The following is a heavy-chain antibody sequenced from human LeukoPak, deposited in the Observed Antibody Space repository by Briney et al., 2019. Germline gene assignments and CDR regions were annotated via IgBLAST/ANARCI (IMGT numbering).Heavy chain of an antibody. CDR1: GGTFSNFA. V-gene: IGHV1-69*05. Sequence: ASVKVSCKASGGTFSNFAISWVRQAPGQGLEWLGGIIPIFGTAKYAQKVQGRVAMSTDESKSTAYMELSSLRSEDSAIYYCARQGGITVFGVAQPGGAFDIWGQGTMVTVSS. D-gene: IGHD3-3*01. CDR2: IIPIFGTA. CDR3: ARQGGITVFGVAQPGGAFDI. J-gene: IGHJ3*02.